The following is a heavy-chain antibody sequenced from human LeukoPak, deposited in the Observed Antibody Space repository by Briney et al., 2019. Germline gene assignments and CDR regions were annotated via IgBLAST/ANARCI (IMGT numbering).Heavy chain of an antibody. CDR2: IWYDGSNK. D-gene: IGHD6-13*01. CDR1: GFTFSSYG. V-gene: IGHV3-33*01. CDR3: ARVRYSSSRYADY. Sequence: GRSLRLSCAASGFTFSSYGMHWVRQAPGKGLEWVAVIWYDGSNKYYADSVKGRFTISRDNSKNTLYLQMNSLRAEDTAVYYCARVRYSSSRYADYWGQGTLVTVSS. J-gene: IGHJ4*02.